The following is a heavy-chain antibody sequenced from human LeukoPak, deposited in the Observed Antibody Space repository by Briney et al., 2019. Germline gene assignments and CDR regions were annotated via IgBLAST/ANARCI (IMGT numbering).Heavy chain of an antibody. D-gene: IGHD3-22*01. CDR2: ISGSGGST. J-gene: IGHJ4*02. V-gene: IGHV3-23*01. CDR3: AKAYDSSGYYNYFDY. Sequence: GGSLRLSCAASGFTFSSYAMSWVRQAPGKGLEWVSAISGSGGSTYYADSVKGRFTISRDNSKNTLYLQMNSLRAEDTAVYYCAKAYDSSGYYNYFDYWAREPWSPSPQ. CDR1: GFTFSSYA.